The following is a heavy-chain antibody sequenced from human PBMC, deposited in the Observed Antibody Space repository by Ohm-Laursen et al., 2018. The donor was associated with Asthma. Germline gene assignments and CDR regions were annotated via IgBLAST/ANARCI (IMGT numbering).Heavy chain of an antibody. CDR1: GGTFSSYA. CDR3: ARDRKDWDTAMVYFDY. D-gene: IGHD5-18*01. V-gene: IGHV1-69*01. Sequence: ASSVKVSCKASGGTFSSYAISWVRQAPGQGLEWMGGIIPIFGTANYAQKFQGRVTITADESTSTAYMELSSLRSEDTAVYYCARDRKDWDTAMVYFDYWGQGTLVTVSS. J-gene: IGHJ4*02. CDR2: IIPIFGTA.